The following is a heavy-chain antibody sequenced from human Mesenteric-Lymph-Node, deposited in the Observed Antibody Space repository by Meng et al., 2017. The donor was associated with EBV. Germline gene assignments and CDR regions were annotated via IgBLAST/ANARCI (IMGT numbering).Heavy chain of an antibody. CDR3: AREMLTITCFDY. D-gene: IGHD5-24*01. J-gene: IGHJ4*02. CDR2: IYTGGIT. V-gene: IGHV3-53*01. CDR1: GFSVGDKY. Sequence: VNLARSGGSLRQPWGSLRLSCAASGFSVGDKYMSWVRQAPGKGLEWVSVIYTGGITYYADSVKGRFTMSRDDSKNTLFLQMNSLRAEDTTVYYCAREMLTITCFDYWGQGTLVTVSS.